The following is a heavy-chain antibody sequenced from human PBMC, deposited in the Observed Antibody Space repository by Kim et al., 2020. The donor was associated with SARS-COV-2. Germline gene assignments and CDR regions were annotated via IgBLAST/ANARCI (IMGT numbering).Heavy chain of an antibody. V-gene: IGHV3-30*04. CDR3: ARDPSPNPGYSYGYVDY. CDR1: GFTFSSYA. D-gene: IGHD5-18*01. CDR2: ISYDGSNK. Sequence: GGSLRLSCAASGFTFSSYAMHWVRQAPGKGLEWVAVISYDGSNKYYADSVKGRFTISRDNSKNTLYLQMNSLRAEDTAVYYCARDPSPNPGYSYGYVDYWGPGTLVTVSS. J-gene: IGHJ4*02.